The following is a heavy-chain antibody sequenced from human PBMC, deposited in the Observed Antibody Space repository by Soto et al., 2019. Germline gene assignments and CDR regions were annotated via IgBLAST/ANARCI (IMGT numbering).Heavy chain of an antibody. CDR2: IFHSGSI. D-gene: IGHD3-10*01. CDR3: ARGPDWVRGLIYNWFDP. V-gene: IGHV4-4*02. Sequence: PSETLPLTCAVSGGSIDSSNWWSWVRQPPGKGLEWIGEIFHSGSINYNPSLKSRVTISVDKSKNQFSLKLSSVTAADTAVYYCARGPDWVRGLIYNWFDPWGQGTLVTVSS. J-gene: IGHJ5*02. CDR1: GGSIDSSNW.